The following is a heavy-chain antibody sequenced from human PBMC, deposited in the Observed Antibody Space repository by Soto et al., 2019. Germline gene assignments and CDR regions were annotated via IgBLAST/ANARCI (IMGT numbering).Heavy chain of an antibody. CDR3: ARIARYSSSWNWFDP. V-gene: IGHV2-70*01. CDR2: IDWDDDK. Sequence: SGPTLANPTQTLTLTCTFSGFSLSTSGMCVSWIRQPPGKALEWLALIDWDDDKYYSTSLKTRLTISKDTSKNQVVLTMTNMDPVDTATYYCARIARYSSSWNWFDPWGQGTLVTVSS. D-gene: IGHD6-13*01. J-gene: IGHJ5*02. CDR1: GFSLSTSGMC.